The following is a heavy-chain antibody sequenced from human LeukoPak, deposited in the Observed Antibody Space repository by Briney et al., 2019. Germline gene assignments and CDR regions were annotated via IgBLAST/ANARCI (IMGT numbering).Heavy chain of an antibody. CDR1: GFTFPSFA. Sequence: ASVEVSRKASGFTFPSFAFSWVRQAPGGALEWMGWITTDAGDTFYARNVQDRVTMTTDTPTGTVYMELRSLRPDDTAIYYCASGYGDLEIYGTWGQGTLVTVSS. CDR2: ITTDAGDT. V-gene: IGHV1-18*04. J-gene: IGHJ5*02. D-gene: IGHD4-17*01. CDR3: ASGYGDLEIYGT.